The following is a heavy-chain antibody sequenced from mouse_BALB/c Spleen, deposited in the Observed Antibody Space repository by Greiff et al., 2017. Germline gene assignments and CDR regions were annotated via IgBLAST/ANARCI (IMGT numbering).Heavy chain of an antibody. V-gene: IGHV5-6-3*01. CDR2: INSNGGST. CDR3: ARDRSGIFDY. Sequence: EVQLVESGGGLVQPGGSLKLSCAASGFTFSSYGMSWVRQTPDKRLELVATINSNGGSTYYPDSVKGRFTISRDNAKNTLYLQMSSLKSEDTAMYYCARDRSGIFDYWGQGTTLTVSS. CDR1: GFTFSSYG. D-gene: IGHD3-1*01. J-gene: IGHJ2*01.